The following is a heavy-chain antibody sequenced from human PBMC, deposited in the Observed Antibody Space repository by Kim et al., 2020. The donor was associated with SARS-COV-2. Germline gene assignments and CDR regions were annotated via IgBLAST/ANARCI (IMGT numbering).Heavy chain of an antibody. CDR2: IDWDDDR. J-gene: IGHJ6*03. V-gene: IGHV2-70*11. D-gene: IGHD1-7*01. CDR3: ARLRGTGTTRSQSYRDYMDV. Sequence: SGPTLVNPTQTLTLTCTFSGFSLSTSGMCVSWIRQSPGKALEWLARIDWDDDRYYNKSLKTRLTISKDTSKNQVVLIMTNMDPVDTATYYCARLRGTGTTRSQSYRDYMDVWGEGTMVTVSS. CDR1: GFSLSTSGMC.